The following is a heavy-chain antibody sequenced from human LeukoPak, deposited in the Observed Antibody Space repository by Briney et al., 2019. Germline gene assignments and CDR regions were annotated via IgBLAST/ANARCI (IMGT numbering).Heavy chain of an antibody. V-gene: IGHV3-21*01. CDR1: GFTFSNYS. D-gene: IGHD3-3*01. CDR3: AREGRSYMEYFDY. Sequence: PGGSLRLSCAASGFTFSNYSMNWVRQAPGKGLEWVSSIRSSSSSIYYVDSVEGRFTVSRDNAKKTLFLQMISLRVEDTAVYYCAREGRSYMEYFDYWGQGTLVTVSS. CDR2: IRSSSSSI. J-gene: IGHJ4*02.